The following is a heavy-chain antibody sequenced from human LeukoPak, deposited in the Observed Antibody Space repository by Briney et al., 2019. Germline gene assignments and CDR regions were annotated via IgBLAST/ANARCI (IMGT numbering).Heavy chain of an antibody. Sequence: GASVNVSCKASGYTFTSYGISWVRQAPGQGLEWMGWISAYNGNTNYAQKLQGRVTMTTDTSTSTAYMELRSLRSDDTAVYYCARAMGYYYDSSGYYYSGPPVDYWGQGTLVTVSS. CDR3: ARAMGYYYDSSGYYYSGPPVDY. D-gene: IGHD3-22*01. CDR1: GYTFTSYG. J-gene: IGHJ4*02. CDR2: ISAYNGNT. V-gene: IGHV1-18*01.